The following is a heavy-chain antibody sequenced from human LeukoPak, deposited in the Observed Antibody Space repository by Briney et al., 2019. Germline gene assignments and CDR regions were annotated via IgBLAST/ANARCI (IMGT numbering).Heavy chain of an antibody. CDR2: LQDDGSHQ. V-gene: IGHV3-7*03. CDR1: GFAVSTSW. D-gene: IGHD6-13*01. Sequence: GGSLRLSCAASGFAVSTSWMGWVRQAPGKGLEWVASLQDDGSHQYYVDSAKGRFTISRENAKNSLFLQMSSLRVEDTAVYYCARDLSSRDAYWGLGTPVTVSS. J-gene: IGHJ4*02. CDR3: ARDLSSRDAY.